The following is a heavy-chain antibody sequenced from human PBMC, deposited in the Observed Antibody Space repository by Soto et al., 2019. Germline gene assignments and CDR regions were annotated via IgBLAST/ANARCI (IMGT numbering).Heavy chain of an antibody. CDR2: IYYSGST. Sequence: ETLSLTCTVSGGSISSSSYYWGWIRQPPGKGLEWIGSIYYSGSTYYNPSLKSRVTISVDTSKNQFSLKLSSVTAADTAVYYCARRGRGLEGPPDYYDSSGYPYYFDYWGQGTLVTVSS. CDR1: GGSISSSSYY. J-gene: IGHJ4*02. D-gene: IGHD3-22*01. V-gene: IGHV4-39*01. CDR3: ARRGRGLEGPPDYYDSSGYPYYFDY.